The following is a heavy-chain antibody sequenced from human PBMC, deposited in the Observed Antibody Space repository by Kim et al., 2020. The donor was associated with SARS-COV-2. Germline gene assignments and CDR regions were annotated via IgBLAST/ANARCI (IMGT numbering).Heavy chain of an antibody. J-gene: IGHJ5*02. CDR3: AKDNPKFAPPWFDL. V-gene: IGHV3-23*01. CDR1: GFTFSNYA. CDR2: IVGSGGRT. Sequence: GGSLRLSCAASGFTFSNYAMSWVRQAPGKGLEWVSAIVGSGGRTYYADSVKGRFTISRDNSEDTLYLQMNSLTAADTAVYYCAKDNPKFAPPWFDLWGQGTLVAVSA.